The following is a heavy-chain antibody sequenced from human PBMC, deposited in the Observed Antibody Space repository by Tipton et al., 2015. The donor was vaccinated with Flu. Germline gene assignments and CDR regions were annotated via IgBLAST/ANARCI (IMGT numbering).Heavy chain of an antibody. Sequence: TLSLTCTVSGGSISSYYWSWIRQPPGRGLEWIGSIYYSGSTYYNPSLKSRVTISVDTSKNQFSLKLSSVTAADTAVYYCARHYDSSPYNWFDPWGQGTLVTVSS. CDR3: ARHYDSSPYNWFDP. D-gene: IGHD3-22*01. CDR2: IYYSGST. J-gene: IGHJ5*02. CDR1: GGSISSYY. V-gene: IGHV4-39*01.